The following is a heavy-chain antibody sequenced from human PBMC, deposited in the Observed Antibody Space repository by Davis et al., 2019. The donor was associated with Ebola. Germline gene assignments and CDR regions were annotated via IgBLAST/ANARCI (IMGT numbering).Heavy chain of an antibody. CDR3: ARHREMYFYDKNGYYARGGYFDY. V-gene: IGHV1-46*01. D-gene: IGHD3-22*01. CDR2: INCKDGST. Sequence: ASVKVSCKASGYTFTSHYMHWVRQAPGQGLEWMGIINCKDGSTIYAQKFQGRVTMTSDTSTSTVYMELSSLRSEDTAVYYCARHREMYFYDKNGYYARGGYFDYWGQGTPITVSS. J-gene: IGHJ4*02. CDR1: GYTFTSHY.